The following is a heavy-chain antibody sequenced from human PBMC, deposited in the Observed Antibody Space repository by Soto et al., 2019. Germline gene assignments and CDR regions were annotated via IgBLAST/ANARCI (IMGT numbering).Heavy chain of an antibody. CDR3: ARLHYIGYDYFFGYFAY. D-gene: IGHD5-12*01. CDR1: GYSFTSYW. J-gene: IGHJ4*02. CDR2: IWPGDSDT. V-gene: IGHV5-51*03. Sequence: EVQLVQSGAEVKKPGESLKISCKGSGYSFTSYWIGWVRQMPGKGLEWMGIIWPGDSDTRFSPSFQGQVTISADKSISTAYLQWSSLKASDTAMYYCARLHYIGYDYFFGYFAYWGQGTLVTVSS.